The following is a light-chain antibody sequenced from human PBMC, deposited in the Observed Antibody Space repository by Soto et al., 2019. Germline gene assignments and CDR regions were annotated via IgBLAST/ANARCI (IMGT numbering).Light chain of an antibody. CDR3: SSYTSSSTLV. Sequence: QSALTQPASVSGSPGQSITVSCTGTSSDIGRYNYVSWYQQYPDQAPKLVIYEVTHRPSGISNRFSASKSGNTASLTISGLQADDEADYYCSSYTSSSTLVFGGGTKLTVL. J-gene: IGLJ2*01. V-gene: IGLV2-14*01. CDR1: SSDIGRYNY. CDR2: EVT.